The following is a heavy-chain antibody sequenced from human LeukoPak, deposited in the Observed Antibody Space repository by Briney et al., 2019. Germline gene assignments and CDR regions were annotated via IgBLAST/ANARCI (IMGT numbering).Heavy chain of an antibody. CDR3: TKERAITGPYVNEAFDT. CDR1: GFSFDDYA. Sequence: GGSLRLSCAASGFSFDDYAMHWVRQVPGKGLEWVSGVSWNSDRIAYADSVRGRFTISRDNAKNSLYLQMNNLRVEDTAFYCCTKERAITGPYVNEAFDTWGQGTMVTVSS. V-gene: IGHV3-9*01. D-gene: IGHD1-20*01. J-gene: IGHJ3*02. CDR2: VSWNSDRI.